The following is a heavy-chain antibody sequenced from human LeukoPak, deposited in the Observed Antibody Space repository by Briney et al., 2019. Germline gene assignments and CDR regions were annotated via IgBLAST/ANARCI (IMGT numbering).Heavy chain of an antibody. Sequence: RGESLKISCKGSGYSFTSYCIGWVRQMPGKGLEWMGIIYPGDSDTRYSPSFQGQVPISADKSISTAYLQWSSLKASDTAMYYCARSTTTVTTEYCFDYWGQGTLVTVSS. CDR3: ARSTTTVTTEYCFDY. D-gene: IGHD4-11*01. J-gene: IGHJ4*02. CDR1: GYSFTSYC. V-gene: IGHV5-51*01. CDR2: IYPGDSDT.